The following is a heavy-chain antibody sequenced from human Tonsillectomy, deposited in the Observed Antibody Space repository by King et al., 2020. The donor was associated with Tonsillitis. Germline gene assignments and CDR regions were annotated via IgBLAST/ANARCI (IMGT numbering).Heavy chain of an antibody. CDR2: LYYSGST. CDR3: AGTRSSAFYYDF. Sequence: QLQESGPVLVKPSETLSLTCTVSGGSLSSHHWSWVRQSPGKGLEWIGYLYYSGSTKYNPSLKSRVTISGDTAKNPFSLTLASVTAADTAVYFCAGTRSSAFYYDFWGQGSLVTVSS. V-gene: IGHV4-59*11. D-gene: IGHD6-19*01. CDR1: GGSLSSHH. J-gene: IGHJ4*02.